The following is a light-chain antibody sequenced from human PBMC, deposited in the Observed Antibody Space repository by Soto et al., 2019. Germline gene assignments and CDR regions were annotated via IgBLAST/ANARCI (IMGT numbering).Light chain of an antibody. CDR2: EVN. Sequence: QSVLTQPASVPGSPGQSITISCTGTSSNVGSYKLASWYQQHPGKAPKLMIFEVNKRPSGVSNRFSGSKSGNTASLTISGLKVEDEADYYCCSSGGSPTYVFGTGTKVTVL. CDR1: SSNVGSYKL. V-gene: IGLV2-23*02. CDR3: CSSGGSPTYV. J-gene: IGLJ1*01.